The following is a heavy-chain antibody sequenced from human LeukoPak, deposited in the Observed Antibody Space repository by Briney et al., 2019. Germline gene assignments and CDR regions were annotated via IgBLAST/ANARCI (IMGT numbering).Heavy chain of an antibody. J-gene: IGHJ4*02. V-gene: IGHV3-30*18. D-gene: IGHD6-13*01. Sequence: GGSLRLSCAASGFTFSSYGMHWVRQAPGKGLEWVAVISYDGSNKYYADSVKGRFTISRDNSKNTLYLQMNSLRAEDTAVYYCAKERGMRYSSSWPNGGPFVYWGQGTLVTVSS. CDR3: AKERGMRYSSSWPNGGPFVY. CDR2: ISYDGSNK. CDR1: GFTFSSYG.